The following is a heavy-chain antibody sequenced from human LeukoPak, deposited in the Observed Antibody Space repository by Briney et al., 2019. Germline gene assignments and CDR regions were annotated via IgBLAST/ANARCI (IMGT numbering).Heavy chain of an antibody. J-gene: IGHJ3*02. CDR1: GFTFSSYA. CDR3: AKDKKYCSGGSCYDAFDI. D-gene: IGHD2-15*01. Sequence: GGSLRLSCAASGFTFSSYAMHWVRQAPGKGLEWVAVISYDGSNKYYADSVKGRFTISRDNSKNTLYLQMSSLRAEDTAVYFCAKDKKYCSGGSCYDAFDIWGQGTLVTVSS. CDR2: ISYDGSNK. V-gene: IGHV3-30-3*01.